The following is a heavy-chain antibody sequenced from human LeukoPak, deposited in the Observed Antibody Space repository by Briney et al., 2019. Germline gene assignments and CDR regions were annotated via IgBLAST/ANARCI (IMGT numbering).Heavy chain of an antibody. CDR2: IKQDGIEK. CDR3: ARGYGDFLDAFDI. J-gene: IGHJ3*02. D-gene: IGHD4-17*01. Sequence: GGSLRLSCAASGFTFSSYWMSWVRQAPGKGPEWVANIKQDGIEKYYVDSVKGRFTISRDNAKKSLYLQMNSLRAEDTAVYYCARGYGDFLDAFDIWGQGTMVTVSS. V-gene: IGHV3-7*03. CDR1: GFTFSSYW.